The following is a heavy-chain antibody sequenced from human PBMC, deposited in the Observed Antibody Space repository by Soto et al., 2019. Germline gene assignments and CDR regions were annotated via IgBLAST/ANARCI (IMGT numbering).Heavy chain of an antibody. D-gene: IGHD6-19*01. Sequence: EVQLVESGGGLVKPGGSLRLSCAASGFTFSSYSMNWVRQAPGKGLEWVSSISSSSSYIYYADSVKGRFTISRDNAKNSLYLKMNRLRAEDTAVYYCARDQVAGTRYFDLWGRSTLVTVSS. CDR3: ARDQVAGTRYFDL. CDR1: GFTFSSYS. V-gene: IGHV3-21*01. J-gene: IGHJ2*01. CDR2: ISSSSSYI.